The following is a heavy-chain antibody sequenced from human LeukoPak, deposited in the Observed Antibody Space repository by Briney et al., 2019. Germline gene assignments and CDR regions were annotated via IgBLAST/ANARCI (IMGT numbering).Heavy chain of an antibody. D-gene: IGHD3-22*01. V-gene: IGHV3-11*04. Sequence: CIGLSGSPLDYADSVRGRFTISRDNAKNSLYLDMNSLRAEDTAVYYCARKDSSSGSFSYWGQGTLVTVSS. J-gene: IGHJ4*02. CDR2: IGLSGSPL. CDR3: ARKDSSSGSFSY.